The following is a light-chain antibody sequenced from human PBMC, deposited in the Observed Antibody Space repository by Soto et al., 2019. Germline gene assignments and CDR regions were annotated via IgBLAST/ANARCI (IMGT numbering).Light chain of an antibody. CDR1: KLGDKY. J-gene: IGLJ2*01. V-gene: IGLV3-1*01. Sequence: SYELTQPPSVSVSPGQTASITCSGDKLGDKYACWYQQKPGQSPVLVIYQASKRPSGIPERFSGSNSGNTATLTISGTQAMDEADYYCQAWDSSFVVFGGGTKVTVL. CDR2: QAS. CDR3: QAWDSSFVV.